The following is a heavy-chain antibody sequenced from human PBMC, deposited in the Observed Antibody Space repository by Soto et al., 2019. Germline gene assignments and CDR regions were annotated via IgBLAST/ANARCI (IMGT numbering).Heavy chain of an antibody. J-gene: IGHJ4*02. CDR3: TTADTIFDWFTFDY. CDR2: IKSKTDGGTT. V-gene: IGHV3-15*07. CDR1: GFTFSNAW. Sequence: GGSLRLSCAASGFTFSNAWMNWVRQAPGKGLEWVGRIKSKTDGGTTDYAAPVKGRFTISRDDSKNTLYLQMNSLKTEDTAVYYCTTADTIFDWFTFDYWGQGTLVTVSS. D-gene: IGHD3-9*01.